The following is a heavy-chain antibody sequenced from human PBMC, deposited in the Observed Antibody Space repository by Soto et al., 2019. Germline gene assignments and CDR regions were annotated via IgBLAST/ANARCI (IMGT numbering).Heavy chain of an antibody. CDR1: GGTFISYA. V-gene: IGHV1-69*06. CDR3: AREELPRLDAFDI. D-gene: IGHD1-26*01. J-gene: IGHJ3*02. Sequence: SVKVSCTASGGTFISYAIIWVRQAPGQGLEWMGGIIPIFGTANYAQKFQGRVTITADKSTSTAYMELSSLRSEDTAVYYCAREELPRLDAFDIWGQGTMVTVSS. CDR2: IIPIFGTA.